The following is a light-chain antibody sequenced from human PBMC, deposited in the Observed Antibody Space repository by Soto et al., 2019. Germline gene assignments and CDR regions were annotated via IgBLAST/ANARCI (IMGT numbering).Light chain of an antibody. Sequence: DIQMTQSASSLSASVGDRVTITCRASQSISSHLNWYQQKPGKAPNLLMYTASNLQSGVPSRFSGSGSGTDFTLTISSLQPEDFATYYCQQFNIYPLTFGGGTKVDIK. CDR3: QQFNIYPLT. CDR1: QSISSH. V-gene: IGKV1-39*01. CDR2: TAS. J-gene: IGKJ4*01.